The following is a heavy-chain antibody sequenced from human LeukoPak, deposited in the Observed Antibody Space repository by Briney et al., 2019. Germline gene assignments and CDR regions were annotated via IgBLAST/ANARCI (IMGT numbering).Heavy chain of an antibody. J-gene: IGHJ1*01. V-gene: IGHV4-30-4*01. CDR3: ARTSRTGEPEYFQH. CDR2: IYYSGST. CDR1: GGSISSGDYY. Sequence: PSETLSLTCTVSGGSISSGDYYWSRIRQPPGKGLEWIGYIYYSGSTYYNPSLKSRVTISVDTSENQFSLRLSSVTAADTAVYYCARTSRTGEPEYFQHWGQGTLVTVSS. D-gene: IGHD2-8*02.